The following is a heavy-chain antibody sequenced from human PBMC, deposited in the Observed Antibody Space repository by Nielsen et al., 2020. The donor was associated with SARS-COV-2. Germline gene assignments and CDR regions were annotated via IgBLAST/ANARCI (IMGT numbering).Heavy chain of an antibody. CDR3: AREQGARDY. Sequence: GGSLRLSCAASGFTFSSYGMHWVRQAPGKGLEWVAVISYDGSNKYYADSVKGRFTISRDNSKNTLYLQMNSLRAEDTAVYYCAREQGARDYWGQGTLVTVSS. D-gene: IGHD1-26*01. CDR1: GFTFSSYG. V-gene: IGHV3-30*03. J-gene: IGHJ4*02. CDR2: ISYDGSNK.